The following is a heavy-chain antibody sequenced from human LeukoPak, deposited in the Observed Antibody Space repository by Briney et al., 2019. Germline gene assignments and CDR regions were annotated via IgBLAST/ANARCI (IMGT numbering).Heavy chain of an antibody. CDR2: IRYDGSDK. V-gene: IGHV3-30*02. CDR3: GRDGTGNGYYYYMDV. Sequence: GGSLRLSCAASGLSFSSYGMHWVRQAPGKGLEWVAFIRYDGSDKYYADSVKGRFTISRDNSKNTLYLQMNSLRAEDTAVYYCGRDGTGNGYYYYMDVWGKGTTVTVSS. D-gene: IGHD4-23*01. J-gene: IGHJ6*03. CDR1: GLSFSSYG.